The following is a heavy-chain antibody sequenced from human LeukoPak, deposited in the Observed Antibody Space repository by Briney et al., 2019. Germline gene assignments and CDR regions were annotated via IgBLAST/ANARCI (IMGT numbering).Heavy chain of an antibody. CDR3: ARGFNDFWSGSQLEY. CDR2: ISYDGGKT. Sequence: PGGSLRLSCAASGFIFGGYAMHWVRQAPGKGLQWLAVISYDGGKTYYADSVEGRFTSSRDNSKSTVYLEINSLRSEDTAIYYCARGFNDFWSGSQLEYWGQGTLVTVSS. J-gene: IGHJ4*02. D-gene: IGHD3-3*01. CDR1: GFIFGGYA. V-gene: IGHV3-30-3*01.